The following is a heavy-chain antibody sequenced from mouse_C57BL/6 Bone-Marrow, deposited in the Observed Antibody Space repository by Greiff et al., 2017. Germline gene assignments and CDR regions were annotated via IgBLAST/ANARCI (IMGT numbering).Heavy chain of an antibody. CDR3: ARLYYGSRGNCAY. Sequence: QVQLQQSGPELVKPGASVKISCKASGYTFTDYYINWVKQRPGQGLEWIGWIFPGSGSTYYNEKFKGKATLTVDKSSSTAYMLLSSLTSEDSAVYFGARLYYGSRGNCAYWGQGTTLTVSS. D-gene: IGHD1-1*01. V-gene: IGHV1-75*01. J-gene: IGHJ2*01. CDR2: IFPGSGST. CDR1: GYTFTDYY.